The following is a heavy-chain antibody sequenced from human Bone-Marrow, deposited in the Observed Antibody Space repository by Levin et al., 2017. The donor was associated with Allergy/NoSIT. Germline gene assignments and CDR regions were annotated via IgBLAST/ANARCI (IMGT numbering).Heavy chain of an antibody. J-gene: IGHJ4*02. V-gene: IGHV3-23*01. D-gene: IGHD6-19*01. CDR2: FSGQSGSA. CDR3: AKGHDPGWLPYFDY. Sequence: GGSLRLSCAASGFTFSSHGMSWVRQAPGKGLEWVAGFSGQSGSAFYADSVKGRFTLSRDNSQNTLYLQMNSLGVEDTAIYYCAKGHDPGWLPYFDYWGQGTLVTVSS. CDR1: GFTFSSHG.